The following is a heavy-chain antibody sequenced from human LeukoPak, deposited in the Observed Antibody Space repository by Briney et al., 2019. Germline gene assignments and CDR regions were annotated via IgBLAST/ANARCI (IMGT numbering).Heavy chain of an antibody. CDR1: GFTFSNYA. J-gene: IGHJ2*01. CDR2: ISYDGSNK. Sequence: GRSLRLSCAASGFTFSNYAIHWVRQAPGKGLEWVAVISYDGSNKYYADSVKGRFTISRDNSKNALYQQMNSLRAEDTAVYYCARARVDIAMFTWLNWYFDLWGRGTLVTVSS. V-gene: IGHV3-30-3*01. CDR3: ARARVDIAMFTWLNWYFDL. D-gene: IGHD5-18*01.